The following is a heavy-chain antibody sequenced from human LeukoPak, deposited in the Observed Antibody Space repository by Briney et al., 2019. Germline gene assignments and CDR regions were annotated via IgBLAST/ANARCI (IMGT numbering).Heavy chain of an antibody. CDR3: ASKYDFWTGYSGWLDP. CDR2: INPNSGGT. Sequence: ASVKVSCKASGYTFTGYYMHWVRQAPGQGLEWLGWINPNSGGTNYAQKFQGRVTMTRDTSISTAYMELSRLRSDDTAVYYCASKYDFWTGYSGWLDPWGQETLVTGSS. D-gene: IGHD3-3*01. V-gene: IGHV1-2*02. J-gene: IGHJ5*02. CDR1: GYTFTGYY.